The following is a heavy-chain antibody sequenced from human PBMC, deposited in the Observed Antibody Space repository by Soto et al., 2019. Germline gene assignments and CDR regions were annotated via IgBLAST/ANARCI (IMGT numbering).Heavy chain of an antibody. V-gene: IGHV4-34*01. CDR1: GGSFSGYY. CDR2: INHSGST. Sequence: SETLSLTCAVYGGSFSGYYWSWIRQPPGKGLEWIGEINHSGSTNYNPSLKSRVTKSVDTSKNKFSLKLSSVTAADTAVYYCARRDCSGGSCYQAPYYYYMDVWGKGTTVNVSS. CDR3: ARRDCSGGSCYQAPYYYYMDV. D-gene: IGHD2-15*01. J-gene: IGHJ6*03.